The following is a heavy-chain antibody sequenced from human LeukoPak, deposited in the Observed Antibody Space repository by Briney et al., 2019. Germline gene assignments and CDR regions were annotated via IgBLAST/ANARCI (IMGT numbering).Heavy chain of an antibody. Sequence: SVKVSCKASGGTFSSYAISWVRQAPGQGLEWMGGIIPIFGTANYAQKFQGRVTITTDESTSTAYMELSSLRSEDTAVYYCARAKYYGDYGFDYWGQGTLVTDSS. CDR3: ARAKYYGDYGFDY. J-gene: IGHJ4*02. CDR2: IIPIFGTA. CDR1: GGTFSSYA. V-gene: IGHV1-69*05. D-gene: IGHD4-17*01.